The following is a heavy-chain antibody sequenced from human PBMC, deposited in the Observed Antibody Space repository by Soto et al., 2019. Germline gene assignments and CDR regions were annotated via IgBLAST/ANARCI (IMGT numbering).Heavy chain of an antibody. CDR3: VRGNVVAIDY. Sequence: SETLSLTCTVSGAYISSNTFYWGWIRQPPGKRLESIANIYHDGSTYYNPSLKSRVTISVDRSKNQFSLKLSSVTAADTAVYYCVRGNVVAIDYWGQGTLVTVSS. CDR2: IYHDGST. CDR1: GAYISSNTFY. J-gene: IGHJ4*02. D-gene: IGHD2-21*01. V-gene: IGHV4-39*07.